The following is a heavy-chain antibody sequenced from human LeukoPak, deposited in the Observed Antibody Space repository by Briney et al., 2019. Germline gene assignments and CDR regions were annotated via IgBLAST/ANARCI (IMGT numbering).Heavy chain of an antibody. Sequence: GASVKVSCKASGYTFTGYYMHWVRQAPGQGLEWMGWISAYNGNTNYAQKLQGRVTMTTDTSTSTAYMELRSLRSDDTAVHYCASGGGIAAAGSLDYWGQGTLVTVSS. D-gene: IGHD6-13*01. CDR3: ASGGGIAAAGSLDY. V-gene: IGHV1-18*04. CDR2: ISAYNGNT. CDR1: GYTFTGYY. J-gene: IGHJ4*02.